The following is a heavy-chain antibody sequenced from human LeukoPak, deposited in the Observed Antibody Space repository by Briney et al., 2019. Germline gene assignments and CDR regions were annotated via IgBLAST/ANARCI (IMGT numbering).Heavy chain of an antibody. V-gene: IGHV4-39*01. J-gene: IGHJ4*02. D-gene: IGHD6-19*01. CDR2: IYYSGST. Sequence: SETPSLTCTVSGGSISSSSYYWGWIRQPPGKGLEWIGSIYYSGSTYYNPSLKSRVTISVDTSKNQFSLKLSSVTAADTAVYYCARRGSSGWYYFDYWGQGTLVTVSS. CDR3: ARRGSSGWYYFDY. CDR1: GGSISSSSYY.